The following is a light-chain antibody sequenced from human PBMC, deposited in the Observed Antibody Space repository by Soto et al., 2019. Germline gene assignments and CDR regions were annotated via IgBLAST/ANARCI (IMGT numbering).Light chain of an antibody. CDR1: QSVSTT. V-gene: IGKV3-15*01. Sequence: DIVMTQSPASLSVSPGEGATLSCRASQSVSTTLAWYQHNTGQAPRLLIYDTSTRATGIPARFSGSRSGTEFTLTISNVQSEDFAVYYCQQCNNWPRTLGQGTKVDIK. J-gene: IGKJ1*01. CDR2: DTS. CDR3: QQCNNWPRT.